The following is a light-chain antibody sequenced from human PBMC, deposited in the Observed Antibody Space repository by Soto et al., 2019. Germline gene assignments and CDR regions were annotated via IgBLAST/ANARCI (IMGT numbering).Light chain of an antibody. V-gene: IGKV1-5*03. CDR2: EAS. CDR3: QQYNSYSWT. J-gene: IGKJ1*01. Sequence: IQMTHSPSTLSASVLYRFTITFRASQSVNRWLAWYQQKPGKAPKLLIYEASSLESGVPSRFGGSGSGTEFTLTISSLQPDDFAIYYCQQYNSYSWTFGQGTKVDIK. CDR1: QSVNRW.